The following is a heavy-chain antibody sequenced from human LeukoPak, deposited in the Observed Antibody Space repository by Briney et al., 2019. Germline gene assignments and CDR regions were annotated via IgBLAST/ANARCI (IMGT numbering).Heavy chain of an antibody. Sequence: PGGSLRLSCAASGFTFSSYSMNWIRQAPGKGLEWVSSISSNTSYIYYADSVKGRFTIPKDNAKNSLYLQMNSLRAEDTAVYYCARAGGSTVSHSDYWGQGALVTVSS. J-gene: IGHJ4*02. CDR2: ISSNTSYI. CDR3: ARAGGSTVSHSDY. CDR1: GFTFSSYS. V-gene: IGHV3-21*01. D-gene: IGHD4-17*01.